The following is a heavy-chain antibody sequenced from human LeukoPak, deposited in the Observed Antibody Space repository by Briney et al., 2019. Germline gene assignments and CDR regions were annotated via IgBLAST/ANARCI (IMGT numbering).Heavy chain of an antibody. CDR2: ISDDGSSK. J-gene: IGHJ4*02. CDR1: GFTFSTYG. D-gene: IGHD6-19*01. Sequence: GGSLRLSCAASGFTFSTYGMHWVRQAPGKGLEWVAVISDDGSSKYYADSVKGRFTISRDNSKNTLYLQMNSLRAEDTAVHYCAKDSSSGWYGDYFDYWGQGILVTVSS. CDR3: AKDSSSGWYGDYFDY. V-gene: IGHV3-30*18.